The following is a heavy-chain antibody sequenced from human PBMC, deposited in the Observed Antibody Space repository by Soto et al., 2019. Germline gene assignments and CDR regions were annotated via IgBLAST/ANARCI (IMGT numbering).Heavy chain of an antibody. CDR1: GGSISSYY. V-gene: IGHV4-59*01. CDR2: IHFSGST. Sequence: QVQLQESGPGLVKPSETLSLTCTVSGGSISSYYWSWIRQSPGKGLEWIGNIHFSGSTKSNPSLKSRVTISVDTSRNQVSLKLSSVTAADSAVYFCARARYHLLHPYYYGMDVWGQGTTVTVSS. J-gene: IGHJ6*02. CDR3: ARARYHLLHPYYYGMDV. D-gene: IGHD2-2*01.